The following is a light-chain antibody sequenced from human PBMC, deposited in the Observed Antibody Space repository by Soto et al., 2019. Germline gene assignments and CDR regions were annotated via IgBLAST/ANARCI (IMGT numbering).Light chain of an antibody. Sequence: DLQMTQSPSSVSASIGDRVTITCRASQGINNWLAWYQQTPGKAPKLLIYATSTLQSGVPSRFSGSGSGTEFTLTISSLQPEDFATYYCQQANSFPHTVGGGTKVEIK. CDR2: ATS. V-gene: IGKV1-12*01. CDR3: QQANSFPHT. J-gene: IGKJ4*01. CDR1: QGINNW.